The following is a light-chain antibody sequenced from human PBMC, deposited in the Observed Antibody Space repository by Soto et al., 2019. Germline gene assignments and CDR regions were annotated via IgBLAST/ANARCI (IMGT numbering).Light chain of an antibody. Sequence: DIQMTQSPSTLSASVGDRVTITCRASQSISSWLAWYQQKPGKAPKLLIYDASSLESGVPSRFSGSGSGTEFTLTISSLQPDDFATYYCQQYNSYLVTFGPGTKVDI. J-gene: IGKJ3*01. CDR2: DAS. CDR1: QSISSW. CDR3: QQYNSYLVT. V-gene: IGKV1-5*01.